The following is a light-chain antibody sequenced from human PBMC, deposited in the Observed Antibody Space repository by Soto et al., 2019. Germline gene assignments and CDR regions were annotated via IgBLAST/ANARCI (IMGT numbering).Light chain of an antibody. CDR1: QSISSS. Sequence: DIQLTQSPSTLSASVGDRVTITCRASQSISSSLAWHQQKPGKAPNLLIYKASNLESGVPSRFSGSGSGTDFTLTISSLQPDDFATYYCQQYKSYPVTFGQGNKVEIK. CDR3: QQYKSYPVT. V-gene: IGKV1-5*03. CDR2: KAS. J-gene: IGKJ1*01.